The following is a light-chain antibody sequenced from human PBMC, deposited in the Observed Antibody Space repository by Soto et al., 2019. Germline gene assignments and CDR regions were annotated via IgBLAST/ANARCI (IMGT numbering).Light chain of an antibody. CDR3: QQYFSTPLT. Sequence: DIMMTQSPDSLAVSLGERATINCKSSQSVLYSSNNKNYLAWYQQKPGQPPKLLIYWASTRESGVPDRFSGSGSGTHFTLTISILQAEDVAVYYCQQYFSTPLTFGPGTKVEIK. CDR1: QSVLYSSNNKNY. CDR2: WAS. J-gene: IGKJ3*01. V-gene: IGKV4-1*01.